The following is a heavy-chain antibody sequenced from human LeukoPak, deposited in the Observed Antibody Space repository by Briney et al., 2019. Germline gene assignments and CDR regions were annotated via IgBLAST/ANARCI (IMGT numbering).Heavy chain of an antibody. Sequence: GGSLRLSCAASGFTFSTYDMHWVRQITGKGLEWVSAIDTAGDTYYPGSVKGRFTISRANAENSFYLQMNSLRAGDTAVYYCARGARFGEELDYWGQGTLVTVSS. V-gene: IGHV3-13*01. CDR2: IDTAGDT. D-gene: IGHD3-10*01. CDR3: ARGARFGEELDY. J-gene: IGHJ4*02. CDR1: GFTFSTYD.